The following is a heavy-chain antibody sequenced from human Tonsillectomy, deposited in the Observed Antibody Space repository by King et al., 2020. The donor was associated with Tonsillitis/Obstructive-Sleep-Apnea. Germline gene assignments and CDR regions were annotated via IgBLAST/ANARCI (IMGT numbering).Heavy chain of an antibody. CDR2: IYHSGST. CDR1: RCSISSSNW. V-gene: IGHV4-4*02. D-gene: IGHD2-2*01. CDR3: ARGNCNSTSCMNSLDY. Sequence: QLQESGPGLVKPSGTLSLTCAVSRCSISSSNWWTWVRQPPGKGLKWIGEIYHSGSTNYNPSLKSRVTISVDKSKNQFSLKLSSVTAADTAVYYCARGNCNSTSCMNSLDYWGQGTLVTVSS. J-gene: IGHJ4*02.